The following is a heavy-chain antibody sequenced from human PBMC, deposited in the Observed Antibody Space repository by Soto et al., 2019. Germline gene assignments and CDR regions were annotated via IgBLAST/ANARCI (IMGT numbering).Heavy chain of an antibody. Sequence: VQLVQSGAEVKRPGSSVKVSCKASGDTFNFYSINWVRQAPGVGLEWMGRVNPIVSMSNYAQKFQGRVTMTAEKSTSTAYIELNSLRSEDTAIYYCASSYASGYRAFDYWGQGALVTVSS. CDR2: VNPIVSMS. J-gene: IGHJ4*02. D-gene: IGHD3-16*01. CDR1: GDTFNFYS. V-gene: IGHV1-69*02. CDR3: ASSYASGYRAFDY.